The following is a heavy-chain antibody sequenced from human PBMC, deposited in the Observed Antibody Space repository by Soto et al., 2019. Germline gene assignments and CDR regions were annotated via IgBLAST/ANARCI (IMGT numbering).Heavy chain of an antibody. Sequence: EVQLLESGGGLVQPGGSRRLSCEASGFTFSSYGMSWVRQAPGKGLEWVSAISSSGGSAYYADSVKGRFTISRDNSKNTLYLQMNSLRAEDTAVYYCARGATSPSYWGQGTLVTVSS. J-gene: IGHJ4*02. CDR1: GFTFSSYG. CDR3: ARGATSPSY. CDR2: ISSSGGSA. V-gene: IGHV3-23*01.